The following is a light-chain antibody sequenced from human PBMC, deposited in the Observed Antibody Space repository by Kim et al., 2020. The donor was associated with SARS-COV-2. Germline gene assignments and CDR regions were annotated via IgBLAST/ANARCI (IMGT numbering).Light chain of an antibody. CDR3: QQYNDWTAYT. CDR1: QSVNSN. J-gene: IGKJ2*01. Sequence: EIVMTQSPATLSVSPGERATLSCRASQSVNSNLAWYQQKPGQAPRLVIFGASTRATGLPARFSGSGSGTEFTLTISNVQSEDFAVYYCQQYNDWTAYTFGRGTKLEI. CDR2: GAS. V-gene: IGKV3-15*01.